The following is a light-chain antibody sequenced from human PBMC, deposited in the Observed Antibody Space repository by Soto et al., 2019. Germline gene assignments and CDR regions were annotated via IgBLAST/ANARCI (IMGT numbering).Light chain of an antibody. Sequence: DIQLTQSPSFLSASVGDRVTITCRASQGIRDFLAWYQQKPGKAPKLLIYAASTLQDGVPSRSSGFASGTEFTLTVNILQPADSATYDCQQFNVYPLTFGGGTKVVIK. CDR3: QQFNVYPLT. CDR1: QGIRDF. CDR2: AAS. J-gene: IGKJ4*01. V-gene: IGKV1-9*01.